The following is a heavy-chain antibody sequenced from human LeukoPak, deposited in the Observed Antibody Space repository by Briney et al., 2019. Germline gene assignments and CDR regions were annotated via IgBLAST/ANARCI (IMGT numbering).Heavy chain of an antibody. CDR1: GLPIADFA. J-gene: IGHJ4*02. CDR2: ISGDGVST. Sequence: GGSLRLSCVASGLPIADFAMHWVRQAPGKGLEWVSLISGDGVSTFYADSVKGRFSISRDNSKNSLYLEMNSLRTEDAAMYYCAKESGKFDYWGQGTLIAVSS. V-gene: IGHV3-43*02. CDR3: AKESGKFDY.